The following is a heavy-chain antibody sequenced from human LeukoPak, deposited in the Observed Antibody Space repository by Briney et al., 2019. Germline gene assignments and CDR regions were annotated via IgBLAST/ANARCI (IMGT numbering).Heavy chain of an antibody. V-gene: IGHV4-34*01. CDR1: GGSFSGYY. CDR2: INHSGST. CDR3: ARGFRSVISFVGY. J-gene: IGHJ4*02. Sequence: PSETLSLTCAVYGGSFSGYYWSWIRQPPGKGLEWIGEINHSGSTNYNPSLKSRVTISVDTSKNQFSLKLSSVTAADTAVYYCARGFRSVISFVGYWGQGTLVTVSS. D-gene: IGHD2/OR15-2a*01.